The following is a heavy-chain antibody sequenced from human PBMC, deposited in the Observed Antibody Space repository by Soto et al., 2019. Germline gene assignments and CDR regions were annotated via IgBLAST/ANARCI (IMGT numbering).Heavy chain of an antibody. CDR2: FDPEDGET. Sequence: ASVKVSCKVSGYTLTELSMHWVRQAPGKGLEWMGGFDPEDGETIYAQKFQGRVTMPEDTSTDTAYMELSSLRSEDTAVYYCATGLYYYYGMDVWGQGTTVTVSS. CDR1: GYTLTELS. CDR3: ATGLYYYYGMDV. J-gene: IGHJ6*02. V-gene: IGHV1-24*01.